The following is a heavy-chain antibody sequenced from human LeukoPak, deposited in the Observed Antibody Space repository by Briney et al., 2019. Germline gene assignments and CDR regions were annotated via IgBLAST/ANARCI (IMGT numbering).Heavy chain of an antibody. CDR1: GYTFTSYG. V-gene: IGHV1-18*01. D-gene: IGHD1-26*01. Sequence: ASVKVSCKASGYTFTSYGISWVQQAPGQGLEWMGWISAYNGNTNYAQKLQGRVTMTTDTSTSTAYMEPRSLRSDDTAVYYCAREGLKWELLHDAFDIWGQGTMVTVSS. J-gene: IGHJ3*02. CDR2: ISAYNGNT. CDR3: AREGLKWELLHDAFDI.